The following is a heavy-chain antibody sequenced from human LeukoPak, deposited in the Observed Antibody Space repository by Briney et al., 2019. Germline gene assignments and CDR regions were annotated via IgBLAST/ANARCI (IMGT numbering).Heavy chain of an antibody. CDR3: ARDYVWGSDRYTDY. V-gene: IGHV3-7*05. CDR2: IRQDGSEK. J-gene: IGHJ4*02. CDR1: GFTFSNYW. D-gene: IGHD3-16*02. Sequence: QPGRSLRVSCAASGFTFSNYWMSWVRQAPGRGLEWVANIRQDGSEKYYVDSVKGRFTISRDNAKKSLYLQMNSLRAEDTAVYYCARDYVWGSDRYTDYWGQGTLATVSS.